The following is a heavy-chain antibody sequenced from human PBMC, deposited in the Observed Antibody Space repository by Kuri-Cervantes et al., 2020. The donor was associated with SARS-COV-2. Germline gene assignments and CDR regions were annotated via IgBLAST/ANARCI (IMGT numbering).Heavy chain of an antibody. CDR2: IWYDGSNK. CDR1: GFTFDDYG. J-gene: IGHJ5*02. Sequence: GESLKISCAASGFTFDDYGMHWVRQAPGKGLEWVAVIWYDGSNKYYADSVKGRFTISRDNSKNTLYLQMNSLRAEDTAVYYCARAPRLPQWTNNWFDPWGQGTLVTVSS. V-gene: IGHV3-33*08. CDR3: ARAPRLPQWTNNWFDP. D-gene: IGHD6-19*01.